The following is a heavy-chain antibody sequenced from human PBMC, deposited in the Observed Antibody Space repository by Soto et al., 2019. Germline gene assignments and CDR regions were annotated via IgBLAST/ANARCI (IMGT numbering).Heavy chain of an antibody. CDR2: MNPNSGNT. V-gene: IGHV1-8*01. Sequence: GASVKVSCKASGYTFTSYDINWVRQATGQGLEWMGWMNPNSGNTGYAQKFQGRVTMTRNTSISTAYMELSSLRAEDTAVYYCAKDGGFYYFYGMDVWGQGTTVTVSS. J-gene: IGHJ6*02. CDR3: AKDGGFYYFYGMDV. D-gene: IGHD3-16*01. CDR1: GYTFTSYD.